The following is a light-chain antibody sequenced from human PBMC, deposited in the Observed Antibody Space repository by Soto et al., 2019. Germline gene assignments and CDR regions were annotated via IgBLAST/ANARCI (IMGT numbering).Light chain of an antibody. Sequence: QSALTQPASVSGSPGQSITISCTGTSSDVGGYNYVCWYQQHPGKAPKLIIYEVTNRPSGVSSRFSGSKSGNTASLSISGLQAEDEADYYCSSYTSSGTVVFGGGIQLTVL. CDR3: SSYTSSGTVV. J-gene: IGLJ2*01. CDR1: SSDVGGYNY. CDR2: EVT. V-gene: IGLV2-14*03.